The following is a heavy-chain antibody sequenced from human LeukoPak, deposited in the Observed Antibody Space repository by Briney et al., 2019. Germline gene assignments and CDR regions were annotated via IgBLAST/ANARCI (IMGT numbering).Heavy chain of an antibody. CDR2: IYSGGST. CDR3: ARDLSGADEG. J-gene: IGHJ4*02. V-gene: IGHV3-53*01. CDR1: GFTVSSNY. Sequence: GGSLRLSCAASGFTVSSNYMSWVRQAPGKGLEWVSVIYSGGSTYYADSVKGRFTISRDNSKNTLYLQTNSLRAEDTAVYYCARDLSGADEGWGQGTLVTVSS. D-gene: IGHD4/OR15-4a*01.